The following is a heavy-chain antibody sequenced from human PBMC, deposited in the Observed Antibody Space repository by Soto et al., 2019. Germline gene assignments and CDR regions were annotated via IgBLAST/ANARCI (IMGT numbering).Heavy chain of an antibody. CDR2: IWYDGSNK. Sequence: GGSLRLSCAASGFTFSSYGMHWVRQAPGKGLEWVAVIWYDGSNKYYADSVKGRLTISRDNSKNTLYLQMNSLRAEDTAVYYCAKSGHQPYNYFDYWGQGTLVTVSS. J-gene: IGHJ4*02. V-gene: IGHV3-30*02. CDR3: AKSGHQPYNYFDY. D-gene: IGHD3-3*01. CDR1: GFTFSSYG.